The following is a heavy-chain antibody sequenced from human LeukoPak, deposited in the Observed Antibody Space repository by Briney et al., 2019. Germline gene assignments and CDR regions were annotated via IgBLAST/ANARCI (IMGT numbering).Heavy chain of an antibody. J-gene: IGHJ6*03. V-gene: IGHV3-7*01. CDR3: ARIGALYNYYMDV. CDR1: GFSFSSSW. CDR2: IRDDGSEE. Sequence: GGSLTLSCAASGFSFSSSWMSWVRQAPGTGLEWVANIRDDGSEEYYVDSVKGRFTISRDNAKKSLYLHMNSLRAEDTAVYYCARIGALYNYYMDVWGRGTTVTVSS. D-gene: IGHD3-10*01.